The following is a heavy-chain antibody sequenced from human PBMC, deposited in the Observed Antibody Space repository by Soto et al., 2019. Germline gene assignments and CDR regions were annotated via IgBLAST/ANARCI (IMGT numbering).Heavy chain of an antibody. CDR2: ISSSSSYI. Sequence: GGSLRLSCAASGFTFSSYSMNWVRQAPGKGLEWVSSISSSSSYIYYADSVKGRFTISRGNAKNSLYLQMNSLRAEDTAVYYCARDRVADKNYDSSGNDGMDVWGQGTTVTVSS. CDR3: ARDRVADKNYDSSGNDGMDV. D-gene: IGHD3-22*01. J-gene: IGHJ6*02. V-gene: IGHV3-21*01. CDR1: GFTFSSYS.